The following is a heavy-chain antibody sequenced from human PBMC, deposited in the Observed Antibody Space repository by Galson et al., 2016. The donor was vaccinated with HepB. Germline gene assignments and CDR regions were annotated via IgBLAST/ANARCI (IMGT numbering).Heavy chain of an antibody. J-gene: IGHJ4*02. CDR3: ARQKESREYGGNSPDY. D-gene: IGHD4-23*01. CDR2: VDLGDGAK. V-gene: IGHV3-7*01. CDR1: GFTFSRHW. Sequence: SLRLSCAVSGFTFSRHWMSWVRQAPGKGLEWVANVDLGDGAKYYVNSVAGRFTISRNNARNSLYLQMNSLRAEDTALYYCARQKESREYGGNSPDYWGQGTQVIVSS.